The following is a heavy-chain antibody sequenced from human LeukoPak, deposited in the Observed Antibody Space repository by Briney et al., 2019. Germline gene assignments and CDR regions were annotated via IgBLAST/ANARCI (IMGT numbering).Heavy chain of an antibody. Sequence: GGSLRLSCAASGFTFSSYGMNWVRQAPGKGLEWVSSISSSSSYIYYADSVKGRFTISRDNAKNSLYLQMNSLRAEDTAAYYCARDLTHYYGMDVWGQGTTVTVSS. J-gene: IGHJ6*02. CDR1: GFTFSSYG. V-gene: IGHV3-21*01. CDR3: ARDLTHYYGMDV. CDR2: ISSSSSYI.